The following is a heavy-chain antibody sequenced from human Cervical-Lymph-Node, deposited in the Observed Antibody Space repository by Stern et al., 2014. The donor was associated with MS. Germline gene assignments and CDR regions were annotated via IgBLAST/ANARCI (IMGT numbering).Heavy chain of an antibody. V-gene: IGHV3-23*04. CDR1: GFTFSSYA. J-gene: IGHJ4*02. Sequence: EVQLVESGGGLVQPGGSLRLSCAASGFTFSSYAMSWVRQAPGKGLEWVSAISGSGGSTYYADSVKGRFTISRDNSKNTLYLQMNSLRAEDTAVYYCAKGLFRPRRHVLLWFGELFPELDYWGQGTLVTVSS. CDR3: AKGLFRPRRHVLLWFGELFPELDY. CDR2: ISGSGGST. D-gene: IGHD3-10*01.